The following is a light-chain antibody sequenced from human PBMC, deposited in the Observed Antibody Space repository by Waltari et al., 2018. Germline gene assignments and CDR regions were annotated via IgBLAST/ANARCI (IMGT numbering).Light chain of an antibody. J-gene: IGKJ4*01. CDR1: QSLISN. CDR3: QHRSHWPL. V-gene: IGKV3-11*01. Sequence: IVLTQSPATLALSPGERATPSCKPSQSLISNVIWYQKKPEQAPRLVIYDASKRATGIPARFVGSGSGADFTLTINSLEPEDFAVYYCQHRSHWPLFGGGTKVEI. CDR2: DAS.